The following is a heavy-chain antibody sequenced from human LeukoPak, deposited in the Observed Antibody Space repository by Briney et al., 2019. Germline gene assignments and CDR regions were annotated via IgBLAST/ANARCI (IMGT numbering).Heavy chain of an antibody. D-gene: IGHD6-13*01. CDR3: VKPSYTGSWYDY. J-gene: IGHJ4*02. CDR1: GFPFSAFT. V-gene: IGHV3-64D*09. CDR2: ITTNGGTT. Sequence: PGGSLRLSCSASGFPFSAFTMHWVRLAAGKTLENVAAITTNGGTTHYADSVKGRISISRDNSKNILYLQMSSLRPEDTAVYYCVKPSYTGSWYDYWGQGTLVTVSS.